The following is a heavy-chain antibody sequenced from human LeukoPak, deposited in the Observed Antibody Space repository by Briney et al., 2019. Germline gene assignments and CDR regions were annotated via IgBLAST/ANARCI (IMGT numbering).Heavy chain of an antibody. CDR3: ATSQWLIPSY. V-gene: IGHV4-39*02. D-gene: IGHD6-19*01. Sequence: SETLSLTCTVSSGSISSGIYFWGWIRQPPGKGLEWIGNLFSNGRTYYNPSFRSRVNISLDTSKKNFSLNLTSVTAADTAVYYCATSQWLIPSYWSQGTLVTVSS. CDR2: LFSNGRT. J-gene: IGHJ4*02. CDR1: SGSISSGIYF.